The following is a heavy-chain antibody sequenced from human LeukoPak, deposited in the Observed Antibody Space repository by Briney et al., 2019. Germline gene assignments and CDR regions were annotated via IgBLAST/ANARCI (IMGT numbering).Heavy chain of an antibody. CDR2: MNPNSCHT. D-gene: IGHD3-10*01. Sequence: ASVKVSCKASGYTFTTYDINWVRQAPGQGLEWMGWMNPNSCHTGYAQKFQGRVTMTRDTSISTAYMELSRLRSDDRAVYYCARDGGYYGSGSYPLYYFDYWGQGTLVTVSS. J-gene: IGHJ4*02. V-gene: IGHV1-8*01. CDR3: ARDGGYYGSGSYPLYYFDY. CDR1: GYTFTTYD.